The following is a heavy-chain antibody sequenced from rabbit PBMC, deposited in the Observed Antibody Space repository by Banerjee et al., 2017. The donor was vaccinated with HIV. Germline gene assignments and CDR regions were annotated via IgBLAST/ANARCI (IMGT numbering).Heavy chain of an antibody. Sequence: QEQLVESGGGLVQPGASLTLTCTASGFSFSSGYWICWVRQAPGKGLEWIGCIGAGSGATYYASWAKGRFTISKTSSTTVTLQMTSLTAADTAIYFCARRLSLWGPGTLVTVS. D-gene: IGHD1-1*01. CDR3: ARRLSL. CDR2: IGAGSGAT. V-gene: IGHV1S45*01. CDR1: GFSFSSGYW. J-gene: IGHJ4*01.